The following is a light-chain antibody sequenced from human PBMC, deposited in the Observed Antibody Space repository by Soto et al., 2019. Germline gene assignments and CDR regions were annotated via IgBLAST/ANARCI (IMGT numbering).Light chain of an antibody. V-gene: IGLV1-44*01. J-gene: IGLJ1*01. Sequence: QSVLTQPHSASGTPGQRVTISCSGSSSNIGTSSVPWFQQLPGTAPKLLISTTNQRPSGVPERFSGSKSGTSASLAISGLQSEDEADYYCAAWYDSLNGHVFGTGTKLTVL. CDR2: TTN. CDR1: SSNIGTSS. CDR3: AAWYDSLNGHV.